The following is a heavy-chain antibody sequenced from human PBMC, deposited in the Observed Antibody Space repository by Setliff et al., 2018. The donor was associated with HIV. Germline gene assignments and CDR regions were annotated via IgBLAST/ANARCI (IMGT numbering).Heavy chain of an antibody. Sequence: PSETLSLTCDVSGGSISSDSYYWAWIRQPPGKGLEWIGTIYYSGSTHYNPSLKSRLTISVDMSKNQLSLKLSSVTAADTAVYYCLLWTGYYTYWFFDLWGRGAWSRLL. CDR3: LLWTGYYTYWFFDL. D-gene: IGHD3-3*01. V-gene: IGHV4-39*07. CDR2: IYYSGST. J-gene: IGHJ2*01. CDR1: GGSISSDSYY.